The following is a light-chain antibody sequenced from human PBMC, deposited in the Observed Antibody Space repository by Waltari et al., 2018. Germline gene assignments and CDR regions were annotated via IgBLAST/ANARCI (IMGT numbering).Light chain of an antibody. V-gene: IGKV1-39*01. J-gene: IGKJ1*01. CDR1: QSIASY. Sequence: DIQMTQSPSSLSASVGDRVTITCRASQSIASYLNWYQQNPGKAPKVLIYAASSLQSGVPSRFSGSGSGTDFTLTIISLQPEDFASYYCQQSYSTPWTFGQGTKVEIK. CDR2: AAS. CDR3: QQSYSTPWT.